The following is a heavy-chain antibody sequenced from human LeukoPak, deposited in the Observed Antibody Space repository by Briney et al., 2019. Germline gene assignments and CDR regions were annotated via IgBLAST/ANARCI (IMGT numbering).Heavy chain of an antibody. CDR3: ARDYRDYVWGSYRPKYYFDY. D-gene: IGHD3-16*02. V-gene: IGHV1-46*01. J-gene: IGHJ4*02. CDR2: INPSGGST. CDR1: GYTFTSYY. Sequence: ASVKVSCKASGYTFTSYYMHWVRQAPGQGLEWVGIINPSGGSTSYAQKFQGRVTMTRDTSTSTVYMELSSLRSEDTAVYYCARDYRDYVWGSYRPKYYFDYWGQGTLVTVSS.